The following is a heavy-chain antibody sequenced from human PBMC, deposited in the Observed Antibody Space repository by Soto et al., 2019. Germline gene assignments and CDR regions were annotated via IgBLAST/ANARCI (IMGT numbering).Heavy chain of an antibody. V-gene: IGHV3-23*01. CDR3: AKDRVYTAMVAWYFDL. CDR1: GFTFSSYA. D-gene: IGHD5-18*01. J-gene: IGHJ2*01. Sequence: HPGGSLRLSCAASGFTFSSYAMSWVRQAPGKGLEWVSAISGSGGSTYYADSVKGRFTISRDNSKNTLYLQMNSLRAEDTAVYYCAKDRVYTAMVAWYFDLWGRGTLVTVSS. CDR2: ISGSGGST.